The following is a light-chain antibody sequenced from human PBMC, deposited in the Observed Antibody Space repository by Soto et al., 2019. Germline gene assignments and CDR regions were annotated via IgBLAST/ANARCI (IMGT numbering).Light chain of an antibody. Sequence: EIVLTQSPGTLSLSPGERATLSCRASQSVSSSYLAWYQQKPGQAPRLLIYGASSRATGIPDRFSGSGSGTDFTLTINRLEPEDFAVYYCQQYGSPLTFGGGTKVEIK. CDR1: QSVSSSY. J-gene: IGKJ4*01. CDR2: GAS. V-gene: IGKV3-20*01. CDR3: QQYGSPLT.